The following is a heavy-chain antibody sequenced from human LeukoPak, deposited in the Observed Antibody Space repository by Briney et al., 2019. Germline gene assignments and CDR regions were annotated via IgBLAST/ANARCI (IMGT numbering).Heavy chain of an antibody. CDR3: AKGLYYYDSSGSDY. V-gene: IGHV3-23*01. CDR1: GFTFSSYA. D-gene: IGHD3-22*01. J-gene: IGHJ4*02. CDR2: ISGSGGST. Sequence: GGSLRLSCAASGFTFSSYAMSWVRQAPGKGLEWVSAISGSGGSTYYADSVNGRFTISRDNSKNTLYLQMNSLRAEDTAVYYCAKGLYYYDSSGSDYWGQGTLVTVSS.